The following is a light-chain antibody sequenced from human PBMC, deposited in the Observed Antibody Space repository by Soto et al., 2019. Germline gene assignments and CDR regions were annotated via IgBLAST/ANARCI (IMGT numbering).Light chain of an antibody. CDR2: GAS. Sequence: EIVLTQSPGTLSLSPGARAPLSWRASQSVSSNLAWYQQKPGQAPRLLIYGASTRATGIPARFSGSGSGTDFTLSISSLQPEDFATYYCQQLNDYPVTFGQGTKVDIK. CDR1: QSVSSN. V-gene: IGKV3-15*01. CDR3: QQLNDYPVT. J-gene: IGKJ1*01.